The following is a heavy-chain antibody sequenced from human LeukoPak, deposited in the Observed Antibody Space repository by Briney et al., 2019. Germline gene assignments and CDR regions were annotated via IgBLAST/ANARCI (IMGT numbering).Heavy chain of an antibody. J-gene: IGHJ6*02. CDR2: ISAYNGNT. Sequence: ASVKVSCKASGGTFSGYAISWERQAPGQGLEWMGWISAYNGNTNYAQKLQGRVTMTTDTSTSTAYMELRSLRSDDTAVYYCARGSGLAYYYYGMDVWGQGTTVTVSS. CDR1: GGTFSGYA. D-gene: IGHD2-15*01. V-gene: IGHV1-18*01. CDR3: ARGSGLAYYYYGMDV.